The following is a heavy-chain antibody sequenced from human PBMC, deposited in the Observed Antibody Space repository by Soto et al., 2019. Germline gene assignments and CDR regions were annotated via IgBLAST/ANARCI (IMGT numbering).Heavy chain of an antibody. CDR1: GFTFSDHY. CDR3: TVWGWGSDFGAT. D-gene: IGHD3-10*01. V-gene: IGHV3-72*01. CDR2: STNKANSYTT. J-gene: IGHJ4*02. Sequence: EVQLVESGGGLVQPGGSLRLSCAASGFTFSDHYMDWVRQAPGKGLEWVGRSTNKANSYTTEYAASVKGRFTVSRDDSKNSLYLQMNSLKIEDTAVYYCTVWGWGSDFGATWGQGTLVTVSS.